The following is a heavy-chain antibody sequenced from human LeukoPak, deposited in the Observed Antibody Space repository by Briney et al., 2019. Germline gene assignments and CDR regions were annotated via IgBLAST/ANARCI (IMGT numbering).Heavy chain of an antibody. CDR3: ARDSGGYYDSSGYYYLSYFDY. D-gene: IGHD3-22*01. V-gene: IGHV3-30-3*01. CDR1: GFTFSSYA. CDR2: ISYDGSNK. J-gene: IGHJ4*02. Sequence: GGSLRLSCAASGFTFSSYAMHWVRQAPGKGLEWVAVISYDGSNKYYADSVKGRFTISRDNSKNTLYQQMNSLRAEDTAVYYCARDSGGYYDSSGYYYLSYFDYWGQGTLVTVSS.